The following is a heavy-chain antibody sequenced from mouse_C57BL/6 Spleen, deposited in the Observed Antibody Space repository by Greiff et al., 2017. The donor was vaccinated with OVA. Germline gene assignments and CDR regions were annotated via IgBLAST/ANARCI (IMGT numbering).Heavy chain of an antibody. V-gene: IGHV5-17*01. CDR2: ISSGSSTI. CDR3: ARRAITTVEDFDY. J-gene: IGHJ2*01. CDR1: GFTFSDYG. D-gene: IGHD1-1*01. Sequence: EVKLVESGGGLVKPGGSLKLSCAASGFTFSDYGMHWVRQAPEKGLEWVAYISSGSSTIYYADTVKGRFTISRDNAKNTLFLQMTSLRSEDTAMYYCARRAITTVEDFDYWGQGTTLTVSS.